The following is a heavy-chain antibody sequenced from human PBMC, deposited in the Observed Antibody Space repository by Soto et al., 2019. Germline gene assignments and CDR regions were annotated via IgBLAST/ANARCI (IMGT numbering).Heavy chain of an antibody. CDR1: GGSISSYY. V-gene: IGHV4-59*08. J-gene: IGHJ6*03. D-gene: IGHD6-13*01. CDR2: IYYSGST. Sequence: PSETLSLTCTVSGGSISSYYWSWIRQPPGKGLEWIGYIYYSGSTNYDPSLKNRVTISVDTSKNQFSLKLSSVTAADTAVYYCASYIAAAGTSRYYYYYMDVWGKGTTVTVSS. CDR3: ASYIAAAGTSRYYYYYMDV.